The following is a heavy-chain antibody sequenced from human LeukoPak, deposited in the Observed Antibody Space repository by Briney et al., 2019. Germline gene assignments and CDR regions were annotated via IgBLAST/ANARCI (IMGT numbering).Heavy chain of an antibody. J-gene: IGHJ4*02. CDR1: GLTVSSNY. V-gene: IGHV3-53*01. CDR3: ARRSSSSWLFDY. CDR2: IYSGGGT. D-gene: IGHD6-13*01. Sequence: GGSLRLSCAASGLTVSSNYMSWARQAPGKGLEWVSVIYSGGGTYYADSVKGRFTISRDNSKNTVFLQMNSLRAEDTAVYYCARRSSSSWLFDYWGQGTLVTVSS.